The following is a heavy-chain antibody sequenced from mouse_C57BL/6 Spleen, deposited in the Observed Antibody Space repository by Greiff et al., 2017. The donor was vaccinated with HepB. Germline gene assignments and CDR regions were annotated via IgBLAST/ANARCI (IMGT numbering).Heavy chain of an antibody. CDR3: ARSGLSNWAWFAY. CDR2: ISYSGST. J-gene: IGHJ3*01. D-gene: IGHD4-1*01. Sequence: VQLKESGPGLAKPSQTLSLPCSVTGYSITSDYWNWIRKFPGNKLEYMGYISYSGSTYYNPSLKSRISITRDTSKNQYYLQLNSVTTEDTATYYWARSGLSNWAWFAYWGQGTLVTVSA. V-gene: IGHV3-8*01. CDR1: GYSITSDY.